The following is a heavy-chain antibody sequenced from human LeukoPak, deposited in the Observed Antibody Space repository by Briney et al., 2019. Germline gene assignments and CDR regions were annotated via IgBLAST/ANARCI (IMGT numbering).Heavy chain of an antibody. D-gene: IGHD4-17*01. CDR1: GYTFTSYY. CDR2: INPSGGRT. J-gene: IGHJ4*02. V-gene: IGHV1-46*01. CDR3: ARGDTVTTSFLDY. Sequence: ASVKASCKASGYTFTSYYMHWVRQAPGQGLEWMGVINPSGGRTSYLQKFQGRVTMTRDTSTSTVYMELSSLRSEDTAVYYCARGDTVTTSFLDYWGQGTLVTVSS.